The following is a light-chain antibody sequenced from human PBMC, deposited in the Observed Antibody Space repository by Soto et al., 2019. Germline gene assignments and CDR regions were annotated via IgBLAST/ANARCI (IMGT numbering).Light chain of an antibody. Sequence: QSVLTQPPSVSGAPGQRVTISCTGSSSNIGAGYDVHWYQQLPGTAPKLLIYDSNNRPSGVPDRFSGSKSGTSASLAITGLQAEEGADYYCQSYDSRPRLVFGGGTKLTVL. CDR3: QSYDSRPRLV. CDR2: DSN. V-gene: IGLV1-40*01. CDR1: SSNIGAGYD. J-gene: IGLJ2*01.